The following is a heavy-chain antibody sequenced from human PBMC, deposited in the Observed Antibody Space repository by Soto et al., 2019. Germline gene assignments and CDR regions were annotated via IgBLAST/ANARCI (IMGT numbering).Heavy chain of an antibody. CDR2: IKQDGSEK. V-gene: IGHV3-7*01. Sequence: GGSLRHSCASTGFTFSSYWPIWVRQAPGKGLEWVANIKQDGSEKYYVDSVKGRFTISRDDAKNSLYLQMNSPRAEDTAVYYCARVSRTIYYFSYMDVWGKGT. CDR1: GFTFSSYW. J-gene: IGHJ6*03. CDR3: ARVSRTIYYFSYMDV. D-gene: IGHD2-8*01.